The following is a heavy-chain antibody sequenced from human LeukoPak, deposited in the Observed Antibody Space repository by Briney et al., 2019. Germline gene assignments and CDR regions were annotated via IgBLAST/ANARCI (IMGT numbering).Heavy chain of an antibody. Sequence: GASVKVSCKASGYTFTGYYMHWVRQAPGQGLEWMGWINPNSGGTNYAQKFQGRVTMTRDTSISTAYMELSRLRSDDTAVYYCARDLSKLGQWLPTIDYWGQGTLVTVSS. D-gene: IGHD6-19*01. V-gene: IGHV1-2*02. CDR1: GYTFTGYY. CDR2: INPNSGGT. J-gene: IGHJ4*02. CDR3: ARDLSKLGQWLPTIDY.